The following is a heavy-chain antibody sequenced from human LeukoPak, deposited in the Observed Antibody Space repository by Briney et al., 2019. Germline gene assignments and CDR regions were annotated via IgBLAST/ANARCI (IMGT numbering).Heavy chain of an antibody. CDR3: ASVRVGADAFDI. Sequence: ASVKVSCKASGYTFTNYYMHWVRQAPGQGLEGMGIINPSGGGTSYAQKFQGRVTMTRDTSTSAVYMELRSRRSEDTAVYYCASVRVGADAFDIWGQGTMVTVSS. J-gene: IGHJ3*02. V-gene: IGHV1-46*01. CDR2: INPSGGGT. CDR1: GYTFTNYY.